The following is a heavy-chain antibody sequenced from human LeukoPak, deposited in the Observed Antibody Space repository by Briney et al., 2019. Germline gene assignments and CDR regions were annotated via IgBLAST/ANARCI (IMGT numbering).Heavy chain of an antibody. Sequence: GGSLRLSCAASGFTLSDAYMTWVRQTPGKGLEWVGRITSKGDGGTTHHAAPVKGRFIISRDDSKGTLYLQLNSLRTDDTAVYYCLAQYYFDYWGRGTLVTVSS. CDR2: ITSKGDGGTT. J-gene: IGHJ4*02. D-gene: IGHD5-24*01. V-gene: IGHV3-15*01. CDR3: LAQYYFDY. CDR1: GFTLSDAY.